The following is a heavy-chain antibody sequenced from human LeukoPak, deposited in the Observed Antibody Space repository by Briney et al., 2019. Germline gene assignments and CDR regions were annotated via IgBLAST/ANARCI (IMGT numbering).Heavy chain of an antibody. CDR3: AGRSRSGWYYDY. CDR2: IYYSGST. J-gene: IGHJ4*02. D-gene: IGHD6-19*01. Sequence: SETLSLTCTVSGGSISDHYWSWIRQPPGKGLEWIGYIYYSGSTNYNPSLKSRVTISVDTSKNQFSLKLSSETAADTAVYYCAGRSRSGWYYDYWGQGTLVTVSS. V-gene: IGHV4-59*11. CDR1: GGSISDHY.